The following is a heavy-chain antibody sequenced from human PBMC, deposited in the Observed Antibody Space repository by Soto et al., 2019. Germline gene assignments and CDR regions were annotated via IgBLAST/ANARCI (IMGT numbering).Heavy chain of an antibody. D-gene: IGHD3-10*01. CDR2: IYSGGTT. CDR3: ARDGITMVRGVIMAEYFQY. CDR1: GFTVSSNY. Sequence: EVQLVESGGGLVQPGGSLGLSCAASGFTVSSNYMSWVRQAPGKGLEWVSVIYSGGTTYYTDSVKGRFTISRDNSKNTLYLQMNRLRAEDTAVYYCARDGITMVRGVIMAEYFQYWGQGTLVTVSS. J-gene: IGHJ1*01. V-gene: IGHV3-66*01.